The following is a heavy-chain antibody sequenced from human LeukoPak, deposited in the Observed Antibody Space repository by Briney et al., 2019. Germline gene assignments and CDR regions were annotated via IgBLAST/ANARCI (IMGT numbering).Heavy chain of an antibody. D-gene: IGHD2-15*01. J-gene: IGHJ4*02. CDR1: GFPFSTYS. CDR3: AKITHIGVVAPFDS. Sequence: GGSLRLSCAASGFPFSTYSMDWVRQAPGQGLEWISYISGSGGTIHYSDSVKGRFTISRDSARDSLYLQMNSLRDEDTAVYYCAKITHIGVVAPFDSWGQGTLVTVSS. V-gene: IGHV3-48*02. CDR2: ISGSGGTI.